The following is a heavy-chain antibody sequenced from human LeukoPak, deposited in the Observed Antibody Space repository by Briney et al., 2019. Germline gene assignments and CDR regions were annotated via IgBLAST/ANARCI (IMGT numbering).Heavy chain of an antibody. CDR3: ASSNYYGSGIIDY. CDR1: DGSISSYY. CDR2: IYYSGST. J-gene: IGHJ4*02. V-gene: IGHV4-59*01. Sequence: SETLSLTCTVSDGSISSYYWSWIRHPPGKGLEWIGYIYYSGSTNYNPSLKSRVTISVDTSKNQFSLKLSSVTAADTAVYYCASSNYYGSGIIDYWGQGTLVTVSS. D-gene: IGHD3-10*01.